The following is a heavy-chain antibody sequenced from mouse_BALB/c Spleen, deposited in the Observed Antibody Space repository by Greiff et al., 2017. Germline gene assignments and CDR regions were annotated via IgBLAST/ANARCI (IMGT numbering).Heavy chain of an antibody. Sequence: VQLQQSGPELVKPGASVKISCKASGYSFTGYFMNWVMQSHGKSLEWIGRINPYNGDTFYNQKFKGKATLTVDKSSSTAHMELRSLASEDSAVYYCAREGAYGGYFDYWGQGTTLTVSS. V-gene: IGHV1-20*02. CDR1: GYSFTGYF. J-gene: IGHJ2*01. D-gene: IGHD6-5*01. CDR3: AREGAYGGYFDY. CDR2: INPYNGDT.